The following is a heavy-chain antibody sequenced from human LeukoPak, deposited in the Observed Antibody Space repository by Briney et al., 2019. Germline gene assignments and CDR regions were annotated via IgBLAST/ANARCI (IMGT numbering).Heavy chain of an antibody. CDR1: GFTFSSYG. CDR3: ARERSGRYYYDSSGYYSDY. J-gene: IGHJ4*02. D-gene: IGHD3-22*01. V-gene: IGHV3-33*01. Sequence: GSLRLSCAASGFTFSSYGMHWVRQAPGKGLEWVAVIWYDGSNKYYADSVKGRFTISRDNSKNTLYLQMNSLRAEDAAVYYRARERSGRYYYDSSGYYSDYWGQGTLVTVSS. CDR2: IWYDGSNK.